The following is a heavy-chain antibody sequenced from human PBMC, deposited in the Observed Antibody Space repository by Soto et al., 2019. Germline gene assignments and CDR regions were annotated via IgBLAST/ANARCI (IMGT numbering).Heavy chain of an antibody. J-gene: IGHJ4*02. D-gene: IGHD2-8*01. CDR2: INHSGST. Sequence: SETLSLTCAVYGGSFGGYYWSWIGQPPGKGLEWIGEINHSGSTNYNPSLKSRVTISVDTSKNQFSLKLSSVTAADTAVYYCARVLVLMVYADYWGQGTLVTAPQ. CDR1: GGSFGGYY. CDR3: ARVLVLMVYADY. V-gene: IGHV4-34*01.